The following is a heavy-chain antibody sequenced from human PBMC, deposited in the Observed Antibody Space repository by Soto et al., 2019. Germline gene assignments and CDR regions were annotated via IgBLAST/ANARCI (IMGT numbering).Heavy chain of an antibody. J-gene: IGHJ4*02. CDR3: AITAMINRDSSTSFDY. D-gene: IGHD5-18*01. CDR1: GLTFSNVW. CDR2: IKSKSDGETA. V-gene: IGHV3-15*01. Sequence: GGSLRLSCAASGLTFSNVWMTWVRQAPGKGLEWVGRIKSKSDGETADVAAPVKARFTISRDDSKNTVFLEVNSLKSEDTALYYXAITAMINRDSSTSFDYWGRGTQVTVSS.